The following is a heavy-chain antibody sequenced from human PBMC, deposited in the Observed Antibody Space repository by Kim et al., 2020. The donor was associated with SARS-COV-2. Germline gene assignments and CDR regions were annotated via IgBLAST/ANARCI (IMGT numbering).Heavy chain of an antibody. Sequence: GGSLRLSCAASGFTFSSYSMNWVRQAPGKGLEWVSSISSSSSYIYYADSVKGRFTISRDNAKNSLYLQMNSLRAEDTAVYYCARDRGGVVPAADYYYYGMDVWGQGTTVTVSS. CDR2: ISSSSSYI. J-gene: IGHJ6*02. CDR1: GFTFSSYS. CDR3: ARDRGGVVPAADYYYYGMDV. D-gene: IGHD2-2*01. V-gene: IGHV3-21*01.